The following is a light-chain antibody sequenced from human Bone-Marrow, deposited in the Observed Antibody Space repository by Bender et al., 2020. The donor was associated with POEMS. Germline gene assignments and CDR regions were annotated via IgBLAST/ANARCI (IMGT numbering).Light chain of an antibody. CDR2: NNS. CDR3: ATWDDSLNGWV. CDR1: SSKFGSYP. V-gene: IGLV1-44*01. Sequence: QSVLTQPPSASGTPGQMVTISCSGSSSKFGSYPVNWYQQLPGAAPKLVIFNNSQRPSGVPDRFSGSNSGTSASLAISWLLSDDEAEFYFATWDDSLNGWVFGGGTKLTVL. J-gene: IGLJ3*02.